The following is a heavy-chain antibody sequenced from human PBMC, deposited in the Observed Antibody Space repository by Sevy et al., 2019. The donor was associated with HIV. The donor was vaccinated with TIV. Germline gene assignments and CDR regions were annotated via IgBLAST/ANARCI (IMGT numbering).Heavy chain of an antibody. CDR1: GFTFTNAW. V-gene: IGHV3-15*01. J-gene: IGHJ4*02. CDR3: TLEGLYCSGGSCYSEGFDS. Sequence: GGSLRLSCAAFGFTFTNAWMSWVRQAPGKGLEWVGRIKSKTDGGTTDYAAPVKGRFTISRDDSKDTLYLHMNSLKTEDTVVYYCTLEGLYCSGGSCYSEGFDSWGQGTLVTVSS. CDR2: IKSKTDGGTT. D-gene: IGHD2-15*01.